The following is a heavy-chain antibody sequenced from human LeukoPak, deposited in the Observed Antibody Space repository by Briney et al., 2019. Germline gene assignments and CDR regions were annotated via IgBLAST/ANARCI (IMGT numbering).Heavy chain of an antibody. CDR3: ARESSSSNYFDY. V-gene: IGHV3-53*01. CDR1: GFTFGDYA. J-gene: IGHJ4*02. D-gene: IGHD6-6*01. Sequence: GGSLRLSCTASGFTFGDYAMSWFRQAPGKGLEWVSVIYSGGSTNYADSVKGRFTISRDNSKNTLSLQMNSLRAEDTAVYYCARESSSSNYFDYWGQGTLVTVSS. CDR2: IYSGGST.